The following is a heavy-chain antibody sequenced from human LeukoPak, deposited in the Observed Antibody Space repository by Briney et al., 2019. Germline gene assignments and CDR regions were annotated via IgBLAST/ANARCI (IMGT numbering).Heavy chain of an antibody. CDR3: ARDRYTWHDRDWFDS. V-gene: IGHV4-4*07. J-gene: IGHJ5*01. Sequence: SETLSLTCTVSGDSISTSSWSWIRQPAGKRMEWIGRIFASGETNYNPSLERRFIMSRDTSNNQFFLRLTSVTAADTAVYYCARDRYTWHDRDWFDSWGQGTLVTVSS. D-gene: IGHD1-20*01. CDR2: IFASGET. CDR1: GDSISTSS.